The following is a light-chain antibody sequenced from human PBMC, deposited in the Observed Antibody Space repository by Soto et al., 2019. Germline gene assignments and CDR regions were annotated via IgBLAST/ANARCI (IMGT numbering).Light chain of an antibody. CDR1: QSITRW. V-gene: IGKV1-5*01. Sequence: SQSITRWVAWYQQKPGKAPKLLMYDGATLESGVPSRFSGSGSEAEFALTISSLQPDDFATYYCQQYNSYSLTFGQGTKVDIK. CDR2: DGA. J-gene: IGKJ2*01. CDR3: QQYNSYSLT.